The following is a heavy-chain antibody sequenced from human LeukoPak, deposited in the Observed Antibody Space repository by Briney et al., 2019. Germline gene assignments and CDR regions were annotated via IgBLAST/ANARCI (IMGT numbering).Heavy chain of an antibody. Sequence: PSETLSLTCAVYGGSFSCYYWSWIRQPPGKGLEWIGEINHSGSTNYNPSLKSRVTISVDTSKNQFSLKLSSVTAADTAVYYCARGLDCSGGSCYVDYWGQGTLVTVSS. D-gene: IGHD2-15*01. CDR3: ARGLDCSGGSCYVDY. J-gene: IGHJ4*02. CDR1: GGSFSCYY. CDR2: INHSGST. V-gene: IGHV4-34*01.